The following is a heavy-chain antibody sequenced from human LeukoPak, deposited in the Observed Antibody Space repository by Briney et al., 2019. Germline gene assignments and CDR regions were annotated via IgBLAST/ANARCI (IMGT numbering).Heavy chain of an antibody. CDR1: GRSFSGYY. D-gene: IGHD4-17*01. V-gene: IGHV4-59*08. J-gene: IGHJ3*02. CDR3: ARHKVLDDYGDYGFLAFDI. Sequence: PSETLSLTCAVYGRSFSGYYWSWIRQPPGKGLEWIGYIYYSGSTNYNPSLKSRVTISVDTSKNQFSLKLSSVTAADTAVYYCARHKVLDDYGDYGFLAFDIWGQGTMVTVSS. CDR2: IYYSGST.